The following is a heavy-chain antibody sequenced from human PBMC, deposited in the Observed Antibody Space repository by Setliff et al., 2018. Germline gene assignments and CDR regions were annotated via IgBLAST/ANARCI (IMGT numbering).Heavy chain of an antibody. CDR2: VYYSGST. V-gene: IGHV4-38-2*01. J-gene: IGHJ2*01. D-gene: IGHD2-2*01. CDR1: DFSVSSVYY. CDR3: ARTSTGRYFDL. Sequence: SETLSLTCAVSDFSVSSVYYWGWIRQPPGKGLEWIANVYYSGSTYYNPSLESRVTMSVDTSKSQFSLDLYSVTAADTAVYYCARTSTGRYFDLWGRGTLVTVSS.